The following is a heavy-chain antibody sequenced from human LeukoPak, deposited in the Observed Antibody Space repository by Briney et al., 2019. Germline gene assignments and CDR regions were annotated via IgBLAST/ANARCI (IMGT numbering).Heavy chain of an antibody. Sequence: KPSETLSLTCTVSGYSISSGYYWGWIRQPPGKGLEWIGNIYHSGSTYYNPSLKSRVTISVDTSKNQFSLKLSSVTAADTAVYYCAREDDQRGDYWGQGTLVTVSS. CDR3: AREDDQRGDY. D-gene: IGHD3-10*01. CDR1: GYSISSGYY. CDR2: IYHSGST. V-gene: IGHV4-38-2*02. J-gene: IGHJ4*02.